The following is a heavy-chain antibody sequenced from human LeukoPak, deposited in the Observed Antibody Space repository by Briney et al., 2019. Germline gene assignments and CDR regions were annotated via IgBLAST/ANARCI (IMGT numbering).Heavy chain of an antibody. CDR2: ISYDGTNK. J-gene: IGHJ4*02. CDR3: ARMVWNDEESSV. Sequence: PGGSLRLSCAASGFTFTSYAMHWVRQAPGKGLEWVAVISYDGTNKYYADSVKGRFTISRDNSKNTLYLQMNSLRAEDTAVYYCARMVWNDEESSVWGQGTLVTVSS. V-gene: IGHV3-30*04. D-gene: IGHD1-1*01. CDR1: GFTFTSYA.